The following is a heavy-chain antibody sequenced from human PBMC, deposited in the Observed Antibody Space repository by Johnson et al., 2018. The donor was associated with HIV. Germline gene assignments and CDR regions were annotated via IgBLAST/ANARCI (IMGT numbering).Heavy chain of an antibody. CDR3: AKGRSMYYYDSSGLDAFDI. CDR1: GFTFSDYY. V-gene: IGHV3-11*04. J-gene: IGHJ3*02. D-gene: IGHD3-22*01. Sequence: QVQLVESGRGLVKPGESLRLSCAASGFTFSDYYMSWIRQAPGKGLEWVSYISSSGSVRKYADSVKGRFTISRDNAKNSLYLQMNSLRAEDTAVYYCAKGRSMYYYDSSGLDAFDIWGQGTMVTVSS. CDR2: ISSSGSVR.